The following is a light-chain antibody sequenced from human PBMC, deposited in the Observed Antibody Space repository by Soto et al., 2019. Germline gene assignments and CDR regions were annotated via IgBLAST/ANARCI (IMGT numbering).Light chain of an antibody. CDR2: LGA. V-gene: IGKV2-28*01. J-gene: IGKJ3*01. Sequence: DIVLTQSPLSLSVTPGESASISCRSTQRLLHRNGYNYLDWYVQKPGQPPQLVIFLGARRPSGVTDRFSGSGSGTDFTLKISTVEAEDVCEYDCIQPLQTPITIGRVTKVDIK. CDR1: QRLLHRNGYNY. CDR3: IQPLQTPIT.